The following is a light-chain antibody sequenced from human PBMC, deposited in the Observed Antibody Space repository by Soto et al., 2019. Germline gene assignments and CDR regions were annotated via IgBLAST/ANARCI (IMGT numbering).Light chain of an antibody. CDR1: QTVNSVF. Sequence: EIVLTQSPGTLSLSPGERATLSCRASQTVNSVFLAWYQQKPGQAPRLLIYRTSSRATGIPARFSGSGSGTDFTLTISRLEPEDFAVYYCQQYGGSPGYTFGQGTKLEVK. CDR2: RTS. CDR3: QQYGGSPGYT. V-gene: IGKV3-20*01. J-gene: IGKJ2*01.